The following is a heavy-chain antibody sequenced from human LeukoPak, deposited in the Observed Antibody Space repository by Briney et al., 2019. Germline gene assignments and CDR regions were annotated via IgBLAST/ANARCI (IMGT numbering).Heavy chain of an antibody. CDR2: VSSNGAKT. D-gene: IGHD3-22*01. CDR1: GFTFSSYA. J-gene: IGHJ4*02. V-gene: IGHV3-23*01. Sequence: GGSLRLSCAASGFTFSSYAITWVRQAPGKGLEWVSAVSSNGAKTYYADSVKGRFTISRDNYKNTLYLQMNSLRAEDTAVYYCAKDRYYYDSSGYSPFDYWGQGTLVTVSS. CDR3: AKDRYYYDSSGYSPFDY.